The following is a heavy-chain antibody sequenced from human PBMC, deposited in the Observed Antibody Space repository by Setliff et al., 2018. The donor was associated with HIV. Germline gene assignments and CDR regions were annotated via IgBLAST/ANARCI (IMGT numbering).Heavy chain of an antibody. CDR1: GDSLSSGTYY. CDR2: VYTSGST. V-gene: IGHV4-61*01. CDR3: ARAPSCADSWCYMYYYYYYGMDV. Sequence: ETLSLTCSVAGDSLSSGTYYWGWIRQPPGKGLEWIGHVYTSGSTNYNPSLKSRVTISLDTSKKQFSLRLNSVTAADTGVYYCARAPSCADSWCYMYYYYYYGMDVWGLGTTVTVSS. D-gene: IGHD2-8*01. J-gene: IGHJ6*02.